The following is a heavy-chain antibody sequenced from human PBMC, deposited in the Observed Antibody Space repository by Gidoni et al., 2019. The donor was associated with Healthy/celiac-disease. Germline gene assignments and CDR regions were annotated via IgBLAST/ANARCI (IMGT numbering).Heavy chain of an antibody. CDR1: GGSFSGYY. Sequence: QVQLQQWGAGLLKPSETLSLTCAVYGGSFSGYYWSWIRQPPGKGLEWIGEINHSGSTNYNPSLKSRVTISVDTSKNQFSLKLSSVTAADTAVYYCARAHSSGWYRGSWFDPWGQGTLVTVSS. D-gene: IGHD6-19*01. CDR3: ARAHSSGWYRGSWFDP. J-gene: IGHJ5*02. CDR2: INHSGST. V-gene: IGHV4-34*01.